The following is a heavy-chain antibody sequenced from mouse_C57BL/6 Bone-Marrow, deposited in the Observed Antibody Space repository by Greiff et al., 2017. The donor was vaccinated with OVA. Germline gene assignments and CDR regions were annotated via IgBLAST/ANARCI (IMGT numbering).Heavy chain of an antibody. CDR3: ARKGIYYGNYIMDY. CDR2: IWTGGGT. D-gene: IGHD2-1*01. Sequence: QVQLQQSGPGLVAPSQSLSITCTVSGFSLTSYAISWVRQPPGKGLEWLGVIWTGGGTNYNSALKSRLSISKDNSKSQVCLKMNSLQTDDTARYYCARKGIYYGNYIMDYWGQGTSVTVSS. J-gene: IGHJ4*01. V-gene: IGHV2-9-1*01. CDR1: GFSLTSYA.